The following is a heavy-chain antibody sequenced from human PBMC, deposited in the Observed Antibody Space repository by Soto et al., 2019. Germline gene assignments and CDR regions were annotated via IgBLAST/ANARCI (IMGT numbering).Heavy chain of an antibody. Sequence: ASVKVSCKASGYTFTSYGISWVRQAPGQGLEWMGWISAYNGNTNYAQKLQGRVTMTTDTSTSTAYMELRSLRSDDTAVYYCAKGNYDTLNGYWHIDYWGQGTLVTVSS. J-gene: IGHJ4*02. D-gene: IGHD3-9*01. CDR3: AKGNYDTLNGYWHIDY. CDR1: GYTFTSYG. CDR2: ISAYNGNT. V-gene: IGHV1-18*04.